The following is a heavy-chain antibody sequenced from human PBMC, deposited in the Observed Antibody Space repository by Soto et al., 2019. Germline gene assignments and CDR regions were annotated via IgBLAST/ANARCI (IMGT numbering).Heavy chain of an antibody. D-gene: IGHD3-3*01. CDR3: ARSILGVVQSYYYYGMDV. CDR1: GGTFSSYA. J-gene: IGHJ6*02. CDR2: IIPIFGTA. V-gene: IGHV1-69*13. Sequence: SVKVSCKASGGTFSSYAISWVRQAPGQGLEWMGGIIPIFGTANYAQKFQGRVTITADESTSTAYMELSSLRSEDTAVYYCARSILGVVQSYYYYGMDVWGQGTTVTVSS.